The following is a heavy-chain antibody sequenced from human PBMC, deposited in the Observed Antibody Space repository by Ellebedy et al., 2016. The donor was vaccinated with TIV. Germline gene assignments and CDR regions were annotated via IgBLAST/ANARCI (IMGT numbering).Heavy chain of an antibody. CDR3: ARIPGTTVYFDS. Sequence: GESLKIPCVASGFTFSSYWMSWVRQAPGKGLEWVANIKKDGSEEYYVDSAKGRFTISRDNAKNSLYLQMNSLRADDTAVYYCARIPGTTVYFDSWGQGTLVTVSS. CDR1: GFTFSSYW. V-gene: IGHV3-7*03. J-gene: IGHJ5*01. D-gene: IGHD1-7*01. CDR2: IKKDGSEE.